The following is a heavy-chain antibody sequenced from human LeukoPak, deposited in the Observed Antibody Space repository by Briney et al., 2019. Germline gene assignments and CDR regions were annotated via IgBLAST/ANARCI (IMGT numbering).Heavy chain of an antibody. CDR1: GFTLSSYW. V-gene: IGHV3-7*01. CDR2: IKKDGSEK. Sequence: GGSLRLSCAASGFTLSSYWMSWVRQAPGKGLEWVANIKKDGSEKYYVDAVKGRFTISRDNAKTSLYLQMNSLRAEDTAVYYCARGSQYNILTGFIVGAMDDFDYWGQGTLVTVSS. CDR3: ARGSQYNILTGFIVGAMDDFDY. D-gene: IGHD3-9*01. J-gene: IGHJ4*02.